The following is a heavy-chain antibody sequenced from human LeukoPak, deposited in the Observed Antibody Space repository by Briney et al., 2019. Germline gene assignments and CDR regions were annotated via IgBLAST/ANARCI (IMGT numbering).Heavy chain of an antibody. Sequence: PGGSLRLSCAASGFTFSSYAMSWVRQAPGKGLEWVSAISGSGGSTYYADSVKGLFTISRDNSKNTLYLQMNSLRAEDTAVYYCAKDPYSGSYYGNYWGQGTLVTVSS. J-gene: IGHJ4*02. V-gene: IGHV3-23*01. CDR3: AKDPYSGSYYGNY. D-gene: IGHD1-26*01. CDR2: ISGSGGST. CDR1: GFTFSSYA.